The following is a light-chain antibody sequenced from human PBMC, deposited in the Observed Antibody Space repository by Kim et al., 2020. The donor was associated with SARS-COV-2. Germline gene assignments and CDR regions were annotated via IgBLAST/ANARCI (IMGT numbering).Light chain of an antibody. Sequence: DMQLTQSPSFLSASVGDRVTITCRASQGISSYLAWYQQKPGKAPKLLIYAASTLQSGVPSRFSGSGSGTEFTLTISSLQPEDFATYYGQQLNSYPRLTFGGGTKVDIK. J-gene: IGKJ4*01. CDR1: QGISSY. CDR2: AAS. CDR3: QQLNSYPRLT. V-gene: IGKV1-9*01.